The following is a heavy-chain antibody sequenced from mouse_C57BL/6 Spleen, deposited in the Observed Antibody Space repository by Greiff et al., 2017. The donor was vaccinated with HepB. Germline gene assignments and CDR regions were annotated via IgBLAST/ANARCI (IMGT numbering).Heavy chain of an antibody. V-gene: IGHV7-4*01. D-gene: IGHD1-1*01. J-gene: IGHJ3*01. CDR2: IRNKANGYAT. CDR3: VKAVSSGSSYTWFAY. Sequence: EVQVVESGGGLVQPGASLRLSCAASGFTFNDYHMSWVRQPPGKAPEWLALIRNKANGYATEYTASVKGRFTISRDNSQNILYLQRNTLRAEDSATYYGVKAVSSGSSYTWFAYWGQGTLVTVSA. CDR1: GFTFNDYH.